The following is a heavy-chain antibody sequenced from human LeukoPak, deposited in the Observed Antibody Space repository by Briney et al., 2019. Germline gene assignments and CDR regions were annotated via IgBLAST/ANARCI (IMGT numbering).Heavy chain of an antibody. CDR2: IYSGGNT. CDR1: GFTVSSNY. V-gene: IGHV3-53*01. D-gene: IGHD1-26*01. CDR3: AKTIVGVTNWFDP. J-gene: IGHJ5*02. Sequence: GGSLRLSCAASGFTVSSNYISWVRQAPGKGLEWVSVIYSGGNTYYADSVKGRFTISSDNSKNTLYLQMNSLRAEDTAVYYCAKTIVGVTNWFDPWGQGTLVTVSS.